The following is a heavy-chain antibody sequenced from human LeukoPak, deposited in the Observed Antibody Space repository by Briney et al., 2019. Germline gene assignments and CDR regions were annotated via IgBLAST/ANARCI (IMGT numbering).Heavy chain of an antibody. D-gene: IGHD3-22*01. CDR1: GGSISSGGYY. J-gene: IGHJ3*02. V-gene: IGHV4-31*03. CDR3: ARGRDLITMIVVVHTGTFDI. CDR2: IYYSGST. Sequence: SETLSLTCTVSGGSISSGGYYWSWLRQHPGKGLEWIGYIYYSGSTYYNPSLKSRVTISVDTSKNQFSLKLSSVTAADTAVYYCARGRDLITMIVVVHTGTFDIWGQGTMVTVSS.